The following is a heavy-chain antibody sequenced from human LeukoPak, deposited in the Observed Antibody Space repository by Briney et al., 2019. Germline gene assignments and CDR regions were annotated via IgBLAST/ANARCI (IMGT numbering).Heavy chain of an antibody. CDR2: IYYSGST. D-gene: IGHD3-10*01. CDR1: GGSISSYY. Sequence: SETLSLTCTVSGGSISSYYWSWIRQPPGKGLEWIGYIYYSGSTNYNPSLKSRVTISVDTSKNHFSLKLSSVTAADTAVYYCAGAAGMAIFDYWGQGTLVAVSS. CDR3: AGAAGMAIFDY. J-gene: IGHJ4*02. V-gene: IGHV4-59*01.